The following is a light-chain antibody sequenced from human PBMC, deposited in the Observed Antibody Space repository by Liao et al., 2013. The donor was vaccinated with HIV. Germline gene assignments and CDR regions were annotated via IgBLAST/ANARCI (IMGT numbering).Light chain of an antibody. CDR1: TLGDKY. V-gene: IGLV3-1*01. CDR2: QDA. Sequence: SYELTQPPSVSVSPGQTASITCSGRTLGDKYVCWYQQKPGQSPVLVIYQDAKRPSGIPERFSGSNSGNTATLSISGTQSLDEADYFCQAWDIDSASAVFGGGTKLTVL. J-gene: IGLJ2*01. CDR3: QAWDIDSASAV.